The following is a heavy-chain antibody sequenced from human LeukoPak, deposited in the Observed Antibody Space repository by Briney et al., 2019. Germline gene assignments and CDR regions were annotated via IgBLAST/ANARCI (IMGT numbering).Heavy chain of an antibody. D-gene: IGHD6-13*01. CDR3: ARDREAAAGHYYYGMDV. CDR1: GYTFTSYD. J-gene: IGHJ6*02. CDR2: MNPNSGNT. Sequence: ASVKVSCKASGYTFTSYDINWVREATGQGLEWMGWMNPNSGNTGYAQKFQGRVTMTRNTSISTAYMELSSLRSDDTAVYYCARDREAAAGHYYYGMDVWGQGTTVTVSS. V-gene: IGHV1-8*01.